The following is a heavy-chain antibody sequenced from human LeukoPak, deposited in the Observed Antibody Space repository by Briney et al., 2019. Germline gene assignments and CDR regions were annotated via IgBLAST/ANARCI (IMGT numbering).Heavy chain of an antibody. CDR1: GLTFSNYA. CDR3: ARSPSLLWFGAAAFLDY. D-gene: IGHD3-10*01. V-gene: IGHV3-23*01. CDR2: RSDSGSST. J-gene: IGHJ4*02. Sequence: GGSLRLSCAASGLTFSNYAMSWVRQAPGKGLEWVSIRSDSGSSTSYADSVKGRFTISRDSSSNTLFLQMNNLRADDTAVYYCARSPSLLWFGAAAFLDYWGQGALVTVSS.